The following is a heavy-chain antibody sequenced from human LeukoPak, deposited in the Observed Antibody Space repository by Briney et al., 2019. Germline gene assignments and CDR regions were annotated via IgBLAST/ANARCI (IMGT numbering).Heavy chain of an antibody. CDR2: IYTSGST. D-gene: IGHD3-3*01. V-gene: IGHV4-61*02. CDR3: ARSYDFWSGSLGY. CDR1: GGSISSGSYY. Sequence: SQTLSLTCTVSGGSISSGSYYWSWIRQPAGKGLEWIGRIYTSGSTNYNPSLKSRATISVDTSKNQFSLKLSSVTAADTAVYYCARSYDFWSGSLGYWGQGTLVTVSS. J-gene: IGHJ4*02.